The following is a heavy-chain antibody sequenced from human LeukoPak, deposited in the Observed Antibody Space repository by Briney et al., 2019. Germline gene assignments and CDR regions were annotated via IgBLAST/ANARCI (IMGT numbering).Heavy chain of an antibody. CDR2: IYHSGST. CDR1: GGSISSSNW. V-gene: IGHV4-4*02. CDR3: AREYGSGSYYNYYFYGFDV. D-gene: IGHD3-10*01. J-gene: IGHJ6*02. Sequence: SETLSLTCAVSGGSISSSNWWSWVRQPPGKGLEWIGEIYHSGSTNYNPSLKSRVTISVDKSKNQFSLKLSFVTAADTAVYYCAREYGSGSYYNYYFYGFDVWGQGTTVTVSS.